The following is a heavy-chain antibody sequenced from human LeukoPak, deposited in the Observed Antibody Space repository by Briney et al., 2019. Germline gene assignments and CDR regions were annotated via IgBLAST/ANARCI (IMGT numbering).Heavy chain of an antibody. CDR1: GYSLTSYP. CDR3: ARDPSGGGSASDY. D-gene: IGHD1-26*01. CDR2: INTETQKP. Sequence: ASVKVSCKASGYSLTSYPVNWVRQAPGQGPEWMGWINTETQKPTYAQGFTGRFVFSLDTPLSTAYLQISNLKAEDTAIYYCARDPSGGGSASDYWGQGTLVTVSP. V-gene: IGHV7-4-1*02. J-gene: IGHJ4*02.